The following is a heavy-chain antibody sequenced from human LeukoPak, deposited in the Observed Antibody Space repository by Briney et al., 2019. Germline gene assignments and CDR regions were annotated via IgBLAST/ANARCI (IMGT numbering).Heavy chain of an antibody. D-gene: IGHD4-11*01. J-gene: IGHJ4*02. CDR3: AVHDYSNSYFDY. Sequence: GGSLRLSCAASGFTFSSYSMNWVRQAPGKGLEWVSSISSSSSYIYYADLVKGRFTISRDNAKNSLYLQMNSLRAEDTAVYYCAVHDYSNSYFDYWGQGTLVTVSS. V-gene: IGHV3-21*01. CDR1: GFTFSSYS. CDR2: ISSSSSYI.